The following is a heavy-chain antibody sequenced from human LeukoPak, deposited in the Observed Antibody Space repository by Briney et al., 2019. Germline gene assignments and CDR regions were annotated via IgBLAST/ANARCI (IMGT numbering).Heavy chain of an antibody. CDR1: GFTFSSYS. CDR3: ARDLVVVPAASVDYYYGMDV. V-gene: IGHV3-21*01. J-gene: IGHJ6*02. Sequence: SGGSLRLSCAASGFTFSSYSMNWVRQAPGKGLECVSSISSSSSYIYYADSVKGRFTISRDNAKNSLYLQMNGLRAEDTAVYYCARDLVVVPAASVDYYYGMDVWGQGTTVTVSS. CDR2: ISSSSSYI. D-gene: IGHD2-2*01.